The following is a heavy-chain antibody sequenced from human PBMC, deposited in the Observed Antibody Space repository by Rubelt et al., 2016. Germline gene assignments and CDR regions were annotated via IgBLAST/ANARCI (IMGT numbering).Heavy chain of an antibody. CDR1: GGSFSGYY. D-gene: IGHD6-13*01. V-gene: IGHV4-34*01. CDR2: INHSGST. CDR3: ARAGSSLRF. J-gene: IGHJ4*02. Sequence: QVQLQQWGAGLLKPSETLSLTCAVYGGSFSGYYWSWIRQPPGKGLEWIGEINHSGSTNYNPSLKSRLTISVDTYRNQFSLKLSSVTAADTAVYFCARAGSSLRFWGQGTLVTVSS.